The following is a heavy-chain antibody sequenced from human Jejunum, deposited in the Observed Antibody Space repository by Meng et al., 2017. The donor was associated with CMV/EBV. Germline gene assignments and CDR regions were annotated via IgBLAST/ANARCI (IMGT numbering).Heavy chain of an antibody. Sequence: QVQLWQPGSEVKMPGASVKLSCKASGYTLSDYYMHWVRQAPGQGLEWMGWINPKSGDTDYAQKFQGRVTMTRDTSMNRAYMELSSLKFDDTAVYYCARRTTVTGGFDYWGQGTLVTVSS. D-gene: IGHD4-17*01. CDR3: ARRTTVTGGFDY. CDR1: GYTLSDYY. J-gene: IGHJ4*02. CDR2: INPKSGDT. V-gene: IGHV1-2*02.